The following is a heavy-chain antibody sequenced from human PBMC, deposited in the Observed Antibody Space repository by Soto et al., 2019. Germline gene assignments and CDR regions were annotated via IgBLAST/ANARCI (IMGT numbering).Heavy chain of an antibody. CDR3: ARVGVGIAAAGTLGDY. J-gene: IGHJ4*02. V-gene: IGHV1-18*01. CDR1: GYTFTSYG. D-gene: IGHD6-13*01. CDR2: ISAYNGNT. Sequence: ASVKVSCKASGYTFTSYGISWVRQAPGQGLEWMGWISAYNGNTNYAQKLQGRVTMTTDTSTSTAYMELRSLRSDDTAVYYCARVGVGIAAAGTLGDYWGQGTLVTVSS.